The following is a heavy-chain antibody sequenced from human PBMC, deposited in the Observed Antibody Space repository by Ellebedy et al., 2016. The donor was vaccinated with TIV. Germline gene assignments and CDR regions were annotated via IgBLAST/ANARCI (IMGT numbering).Heavy chain of an antibody. CDR3: ATGDDDHDAGDYQYYFHN. J-gene: IGHJ4*02. V-gene: IGHV3-30-3*01. CDR1: GFTFSSYA. D-gene: IGHD3-9*01. CDR2: ISSDGNTK. Sequence: PGGSLRLSCAASGFTFSSYAMHWVRQAPGKGLEWVAVISSDGNTKYYADSVKGRFTISRDYSKNTLYLQMIGLRAEDTAVYYCATGDDDHDAGDYQYYFHNWGQGTPVTVSS.